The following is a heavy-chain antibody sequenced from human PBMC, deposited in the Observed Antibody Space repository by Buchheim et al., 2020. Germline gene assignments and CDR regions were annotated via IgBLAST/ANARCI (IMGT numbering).Heavy chain of an antibody. Sequence: QLQLQESGPGLAKPSETLSLTCTVSGGSISSSSYYWGWIRQPPGKGLEWIGSIYYSGSTYYNPSLKSRVTISVDTSKNQFSLKLSSVTAADTAVYYCASRRDGYNYLVDYWGQGTL. CDR3: ASRRDGYNYLVDY. CDR2: IYYSGST. D-gene: IGHD5-24*01. CDR1: GGSISSSSYY. V-gene: IGHV4-39*01. J-gene: IGHJ4*02.